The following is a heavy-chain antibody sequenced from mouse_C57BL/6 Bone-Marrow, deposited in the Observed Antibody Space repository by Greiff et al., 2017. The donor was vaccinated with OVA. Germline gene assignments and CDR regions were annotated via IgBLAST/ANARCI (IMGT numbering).Heavy chain of an antibody. CDR1: GFTFSSYA. CDR2: ISSGGDYI. CDR3: TRGGGLAWFAY. J-gene: IGHJ3*01. V-gene: IGHV5-9-1*02. Sequence: EVQLVESGEGLVKPGGSLKLSCAASGFTFSSYAMSWVRQTPEKRLEWVAYISSGGDYIYYADTVQGRFPISRDNARNTLYLQMSSLKSEDTAMYYCTRGGGLAWFAYWGQGTLVTVSA.